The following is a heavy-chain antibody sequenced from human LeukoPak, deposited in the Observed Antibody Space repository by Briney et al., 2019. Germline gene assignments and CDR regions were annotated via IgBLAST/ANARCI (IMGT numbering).Heavy chain of an antibody. CDR2: IYYSGST. V-gene: IGHV4-59*12. CDR1: GGSISSYY. J-gene: IGHJ5*02. Sequence: SETLSLTCTVSGGSISSYYWSWIRQPPGKGLEWIGYIYYSGSTNYNPSLKSRVTISVDKSKNQFSLKLSSVTAADTAVYYCARDLYSYGSGSYINWFDPWGQGTLVTVSS. D-gene: IGHD3-10*01. CDR3: ARDLYSYGSGSYINWFDP.